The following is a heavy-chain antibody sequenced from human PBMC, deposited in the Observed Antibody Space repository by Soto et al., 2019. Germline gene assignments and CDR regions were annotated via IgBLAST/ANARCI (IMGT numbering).Heavy chain of an antibody. Sequence: EPLSLTCDVSGCSISGGYYWGWIRQSPVKGLEWIGSIYHSGSTYYNPSLKSRVIISVDTSKNQFSLKLSSVTAADTAVYYCARLAPIAAADGMDVWGQGTTVTVSS. J-gene: IGHJ6*02. D-gene: IGHD6-13*01. CDR1: GCSISGGYY. V-gene: IGHV4-38-2*01. CDR2: IYHSGST. CDR3: ARLAPIAAADGMDV.